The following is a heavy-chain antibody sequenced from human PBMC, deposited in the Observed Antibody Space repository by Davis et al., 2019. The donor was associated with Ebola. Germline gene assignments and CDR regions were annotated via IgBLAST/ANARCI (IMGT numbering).Heavy chain of an antibody. V-gene: IGHV3-7*01. CDR3: VRTTYGAPEY. CDR1: GFTFSDYY. J-gene: IGHJ4*02. Sequence: GESLKISCAASGFTFSDYYMSWIRQAPGKGLECVAHIKEDGSKEFYVDSVKGRFTISRDNAKSTLYLQMNSLTAEDTAVYYCVRTTYGAPEYWGQGTLVTVSS. D-gene: IGHD4-17*01. CDR2: IKEDGSKE.